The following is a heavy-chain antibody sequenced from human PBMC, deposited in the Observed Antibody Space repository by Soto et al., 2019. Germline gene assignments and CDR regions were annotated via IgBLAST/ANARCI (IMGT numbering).Heavy chain of an antibody. V-gene: IGHV4-30-4*01. CDR2: ISYSGST. D-gene: IGHD2-21*02. Sequence: SETLSLTCTVSGGSISSGGYYWSWIRQHPGTGLEWIGHISYSGSTYYNTSLKSRVTISVDTSKNQFSLNLSSVTAADTAVYYCARHLPYCGGDCYSLDYWGQGTLVTVSS. J-gene: IGHJ4*02. CDR1: GGSISSGGYY. CDR3: ARHLPYCGGDCYSLDY.